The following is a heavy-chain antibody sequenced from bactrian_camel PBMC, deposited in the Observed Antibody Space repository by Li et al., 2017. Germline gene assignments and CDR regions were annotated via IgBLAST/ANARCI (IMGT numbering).Heavy chain of an antibody. J-gene: IGHJ6*01. CDR2: INSGNERT. Sequence: VQLVESGGGLVQPGGSLRLSCAASGFTFSSYSMSWVRQAPGRGLEWVSGINSGNERTYYADSVKGRFTISRDNAKNTVYLQMNVLKSEDTALYYCATGERGREEFGYWGQGTQVTVS. D-gene: IGHD8*01. V-gene: IGHV3S40*01. CDR1: GFTFSSYS. CDR3: ATGERGREEFGY.